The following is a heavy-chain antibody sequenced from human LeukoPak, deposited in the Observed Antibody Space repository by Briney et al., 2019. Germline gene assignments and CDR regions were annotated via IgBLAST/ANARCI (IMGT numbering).Heavy chain of an antibody. CDR1: SGSINSYY. Sequence: SETLSLTCSVSSGSINSYYWGWNRQPPEKGLEWIASIYHSGSTNYNPSLKSRVTISVDTSKNQSSLKLTSVTAADPAIYYCAIRIAIVGGKGSFDIWGQGTMVTVSS. CDR2: IYHSGST. CDR3: AIRIAIVGGKGSFDI. V-gene: IGHV4-59*08. D-gene: IGHD1-26*01. J-gene: IGHJ3*02.